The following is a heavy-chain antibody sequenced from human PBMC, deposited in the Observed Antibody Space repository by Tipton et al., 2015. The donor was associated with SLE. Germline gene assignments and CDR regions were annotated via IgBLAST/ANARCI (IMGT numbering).Heavy chain of an antibody. V-gene: IGHV3-33*06. CDR2: IWYDGSKK. D-gene: IGHD3-22*01. CDR1: SFTFSIYG. CDR3: AKDYYDSSGYKPYYYYMDV. J-gene: IGHJ6*03. Sequence: RSLRLSCAASSFTFSIYGMHWVRQAPGKGLEWVAVIWYDGSKKYYADSANGRFTISRDNSKNTLYLQMNSLRAEDTAVYYCAKDYYDSSGYKPYYYYMDVWGKGTTVTVSS.